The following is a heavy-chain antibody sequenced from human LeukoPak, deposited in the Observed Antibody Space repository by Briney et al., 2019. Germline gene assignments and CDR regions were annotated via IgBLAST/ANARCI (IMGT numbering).Heavy chain of an antibody. CDR1: GFTFSNYL. Sequence: GGSLRLSCAASGFTFSNYLMTWVRQAPGKGLEWVADIKADGSEKYYVDSVKGRFTILRDNAKNSLYLQMNSLRAEDTAVYYCANFPFLLGIQNFDYWGQGTLVTVSS. V-gene: IGHV3-7*03. D-gene: IGHD5-18*01. CDR3: ANFPFLLGIQNFDY. J-gene: IGHJ4*02. CDR2: IKADGSEK.